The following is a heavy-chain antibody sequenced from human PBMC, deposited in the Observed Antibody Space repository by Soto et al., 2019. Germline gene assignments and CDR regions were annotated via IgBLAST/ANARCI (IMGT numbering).Heavy chain of an antibody. V-gene: IGHV4-59*08. CDR2: IYYSGST. D-gene: IGHD2-15*01. J-gene: IGHJ6*03. CDR1: GGSISSYY. Sequence: QVQMQESGPGLVKPSETLSLTCTVSGGSISSYYWSWIRQPPGKGLEWIGYIYYSGSTNYNPSLKSRVTISVDTSKNQFSLKLSSVTAADTAVYYCARQGNGVYCSGGSCYYGDGGYYYYMDVWGKGTTVTVSS. CDR3: ARQGNGVYCSGGSCYYGDGGYYYYMDV.